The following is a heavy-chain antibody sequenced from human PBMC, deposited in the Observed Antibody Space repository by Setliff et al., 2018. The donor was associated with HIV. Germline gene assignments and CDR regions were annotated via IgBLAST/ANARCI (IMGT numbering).Heavy chain of an antibody. V-gene: IGHV1-18*01. J-gene: IGHJ3*01. CDR2: VSPYNGDT. D-gene: IGHD1-1*01. Sequence: ASVKVSCKTSDYIFLSYGISWVRQAPGQGLEWMGWVSPYNGDTKYAQKFQGRVTMTTDTSARTGYMELRNLRSDDTAVYYCAWNHPDHTTSHPEAFALWGQGTMVTVSS. CDR3: AWNHPDHTTSHPEAFAL. CDR1: DYIFLSYG.